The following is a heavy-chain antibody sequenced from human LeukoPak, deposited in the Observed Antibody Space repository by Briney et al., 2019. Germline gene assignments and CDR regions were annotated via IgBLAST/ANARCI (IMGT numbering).Heavy chain of an antibody. Sequence: ASVKVSCKASGYTFTNYDINWVRQATGQGLEWMGFMNPNSGKTVYAQKFQGRVTIITNTSINTAYMELSSLRSEDTAVYYCARARDSNLEFDYWGQGTLVTVSS. CDR2: MNPNSGKT. J-gene: IGHJ4*02. CDR1: GYTFTNYD. CDR3: ARARDSNLEFDY. V-gene: IGHV1-8*03. D-gene: IGHD3-3*02.